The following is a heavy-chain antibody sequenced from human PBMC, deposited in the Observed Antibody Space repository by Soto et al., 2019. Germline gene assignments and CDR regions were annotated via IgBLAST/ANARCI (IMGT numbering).Heavy chain of an antibody. CDR1: GGSISSYY. V-gene: IGHV4-59*01. D-gene: IGHD5-18*01. J-gene: IGHJ4*02. CDR2: IYSSGST. CDR3: ARDHPHSYGIYYFDY. Sequence: PSETLSLTCTVSGGSISSYYWSWIRQPPGKGLEWIGYIYSSGSTNYNPSLKSRVTISADTSKNQVSLKLTSVTAADTAVYYCARDHPHSYGIYYFDYWGQGTLVTAPQ.